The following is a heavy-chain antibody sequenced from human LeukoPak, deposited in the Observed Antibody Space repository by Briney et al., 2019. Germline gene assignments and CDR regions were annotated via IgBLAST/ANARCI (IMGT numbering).Heavy chain of an antibody. CDR3: TRDPTYYLRYGYFDF. D-gene: IGHD3-9*01. V-gene: IGHV3-74*01. Sequence: PGGSLRLSCAGSGFSVTGYWIHWVRQAPGKGLMWVSRIHTDGAINNFADFVKGRFTISRDNAKNSLYLQMSSLTAEDTAVYYCTRDPTYYLRYGYFDFWGQGVLVTVSS. CDR1: GFSVTGYW. CDR2: IHTDGAIN. J-gene: IGHJ4*02.